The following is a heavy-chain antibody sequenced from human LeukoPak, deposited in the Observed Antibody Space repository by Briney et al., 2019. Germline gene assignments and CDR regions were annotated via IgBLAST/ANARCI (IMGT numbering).Heavy chain of an antibody. Sequence: SVKVSCKASGGTFSSYAISWVRQAPGQGLEWMGGIIPIFGTANYAQKFQGRVTITADESTSTAYMELSSLRSEDTAVYYCARGDYDILTGYNYNWFDPWGQGTLVIVSS. D-gene: IGHD3-9*01. CDR3: ARGDYDILTGYNYNWFDP. J-gene: IGHJ5*02. CDR1: GGTFSSYA. V-gene: IGHV1-69*13. CDR2: IIPIFGTA.